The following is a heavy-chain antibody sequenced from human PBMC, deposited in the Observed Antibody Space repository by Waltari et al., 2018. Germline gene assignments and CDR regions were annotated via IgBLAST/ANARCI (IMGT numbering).Heavy chain of an antibody. Sequence: EVQLVESGGGLVKSGGSLRLSCAASGFTFSLYKLNWLRQAPGKGLEWVSSISATSGHIYYADSLEGRFTISRDNAKNSLHLQIDSLRAEDTAVYYCAREAVVGATPDFDYWGQGTLVTVSS. CDR2: ISATSGHI. V-gene: IGHV3-21*02. D-gene: IGHD1-26*01. CDR3: AREAVVGATPDFDY. CDR1: GFTFSLYK. J-gene: IGHJ4*02.